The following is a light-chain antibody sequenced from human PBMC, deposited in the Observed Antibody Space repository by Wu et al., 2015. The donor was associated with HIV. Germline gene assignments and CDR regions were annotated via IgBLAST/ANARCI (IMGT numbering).Light chain of an antibody. CDR1: QSVSSSF. CDR2: GTS. Sequence: IVLTQSPGTLSLSPGQRATLPCRANQSVSSSFLAWYQHKRGQAPRLLIYGTSNRATGIPDRFSGSGSGTDFTLTISRLKSEDFAVYYCQQYGRSPRTFGQGTKVEIK. CDR3: QQYGRSPRT. V-gene: IGKV3-20*01. J-gene: IGKJ1*01.